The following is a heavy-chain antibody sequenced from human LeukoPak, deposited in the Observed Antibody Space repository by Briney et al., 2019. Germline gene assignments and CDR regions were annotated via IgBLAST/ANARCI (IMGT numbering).Heavy chain of an antibody. D-gene: IGHD3-22*01. V-gene: IGHV1-46*03. CDR3: ARVVSTAYSDY. CDR2: INSTTGST. Sequence: ASVKVSCKASGYTFTRYYMHWVRQAPGQGLEWMGIINSTTGSTNYAQKLQGRVTMTRDTSTNTVYMDLSSLRSEDTAAYYCARVVSTAYSDYWPQGTLVTVSS. CDR1: GYTFTRYY. J-gene: IGHJ4*02.